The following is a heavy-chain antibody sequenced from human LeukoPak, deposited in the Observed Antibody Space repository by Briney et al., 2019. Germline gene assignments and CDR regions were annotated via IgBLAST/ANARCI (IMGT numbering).Heavy chain of an antibody. CDR2: ISSSSSYI. D-gene: IGHD4-23*01. Sequence: PGGSLRLSCAASGFTFSSYAMNWVRQAPGKGLEWVSSISSSSSYIYYADSVKGRFTISRDNAKNSLYLQMNSLRAEDTAVYYCARVGGGNSVHYYYYMDVWGKGTTVTVSS. J-gene: IGHJ6*03. CDR3: ARVGGGNSVHYYYYMDV. CDR1: GFTFSSYA. V-gene: IGHV3-21*01.